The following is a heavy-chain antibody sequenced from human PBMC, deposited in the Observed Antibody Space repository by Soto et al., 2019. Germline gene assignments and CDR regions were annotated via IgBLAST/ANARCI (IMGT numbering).Heavy chain of an antibody. CDR1: GYTFTTLA. V-gene: IGHV1-8*01. J-gene: IGHJ6*04. Sequence: ASVKVSCKASGYTFTTLAMNWVRQAPGQRLEWMGWMNAKSGNTSYAQKFQGRVSMTRNTSISTAYMELSSLRSEDTAVYYCARIGLDVWGKGTTVTVSS. CDR3: ARIGLDV. CDR2: MNAKSGNT.